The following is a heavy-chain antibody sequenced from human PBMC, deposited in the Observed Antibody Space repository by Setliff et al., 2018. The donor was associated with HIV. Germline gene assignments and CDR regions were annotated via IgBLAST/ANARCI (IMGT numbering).Heavy chain of an antibody. J-gene: IGHJ4*02. V-gene: IGHV3-48*01. CDR2: ISPSSTII. CDR1: GFSFSSYS. Sequence: RLSCGASGFSFSSYSMNWVRQAPGKGLEWVSYISPSSTIIYYPDSVKGRFTTSRDNARNSLYLEMSSLRADDTAVYYCARDFCGSSCSSGYGYFDHWGQGTLVTVSS. D-gene: IGHD2-15*01. CDR3: ARDFCGSSCSSGYGYFDH.